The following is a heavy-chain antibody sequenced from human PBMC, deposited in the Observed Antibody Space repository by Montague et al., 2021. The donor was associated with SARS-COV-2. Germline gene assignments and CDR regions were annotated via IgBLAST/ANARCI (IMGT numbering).Heavy chain of an antibody. CDR2: LYTSGST. CDR1: GASVRTYY. Sequence: SETLSLTCTVSGASVRTYYWSWIRQSAGKKLEWMGRLYTSGSTYYNPSFKSRVTMSLDTSKNLFSLNLSSMTAADTAVYYCARLGDMAIIPPVHWGQGTWVTVSS. J-gene: IGHJ4*02. V-gene: IGHV4-4*07. CDR3: ARLGDMAIIPPVH. D-gene: IGHD3-16*01.